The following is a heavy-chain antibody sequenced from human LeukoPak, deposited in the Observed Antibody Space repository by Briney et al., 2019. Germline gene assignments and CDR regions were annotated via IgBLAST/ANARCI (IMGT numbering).Heavy chain of an antibody. CDR1: GFTFSNYA. Sequence: ERSLRLSCAASGFTFSNYAMYWVRQAPGKGLEWVAIIWHDGSNKYYADSVKGRFTISRDNSENTVYLQMSSLRAEDTAVYYCARAGRGLAASDWGQGTLVTVSS. V-gene: IGHV3-33*07. CDR3: ARAGRGLAASD. J-gene: IGHJ4*02. CDR2: IWHDGSNK. D-gene: IGHD3/OR15-3a*01.